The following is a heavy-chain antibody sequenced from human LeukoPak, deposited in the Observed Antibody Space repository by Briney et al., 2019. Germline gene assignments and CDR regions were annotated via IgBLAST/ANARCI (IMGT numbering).Heavy chain of an antibody. CDR1: GFTFSSYG. CDR2: IWYDGSNK. Sequence: SGGSLRLSCAASGFTFSSYGMHWVRQAPGKGLEWVAVIWYDGSNKYYADSVRGRFTISRDNSKNTLYLQMNSLRAEDTAVYYCATFSGYSYGYLSDYWGQGTLVTVSS. D-gene: IGHD5-18*01. CDR3: ATFSGYSYGYLSDY. J-gene: IGHJ4*02. V-gene: IGHV3-33*01.